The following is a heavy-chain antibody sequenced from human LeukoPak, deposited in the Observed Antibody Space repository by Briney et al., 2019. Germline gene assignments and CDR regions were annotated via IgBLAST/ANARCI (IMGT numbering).Heavy chain of an antibody. V-gene: IGHV4-34*01. CDR2: INHSGST. J-gene: IGHJ6*02. CDR3: ASSSPPFNYGMDV. D-gene: IGHD6-6*01. CDR1: GGSFSGYY. Sequence: PSETLSLTCAVYGGSFSGYYWSWIRQPPGKGLEWIGEINHSGSTNYNPSLKSRVTISVDTSKNQFSLKLSSVTAADTAVYYCASSSPPFNYGMDVWGQGTTVTVSS.